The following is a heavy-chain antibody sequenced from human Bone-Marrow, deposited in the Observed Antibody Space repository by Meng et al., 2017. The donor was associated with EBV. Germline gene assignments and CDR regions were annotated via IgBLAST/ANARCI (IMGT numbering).Heavy chain of an antibody. J-gene: IGHJ4*02. D-gene: IGHD3-22*01. CDR3: AKGGGYYYDSSGFHYDY. Sequence: QVQRQESGPGLVKPPGTLSLTWLVSGGSISSNNWWSWVRQPPGKGLECIGEIYHSGSTNYNPSLKSRVTISVDKSKNQFSLKLSSVTAADTAVYYCAKGGGYYYDSSGFHYDYWGQGTLVTVSS. V-gene: IGHV4-4*03. CDR1: GGSISSNNW. CDR2: IYHSGST.